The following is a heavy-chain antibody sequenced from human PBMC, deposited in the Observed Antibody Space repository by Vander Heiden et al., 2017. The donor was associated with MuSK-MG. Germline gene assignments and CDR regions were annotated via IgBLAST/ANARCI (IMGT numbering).Heavy chain of an antibody. V-gene: IGHV4-34*01. CDR2: INHSGST. Sequence: QVQLQQWGAGLLKPSETLSLTCAVYGGSFSGYYWSWIRQPPGKGLEWIGEINHSGSTNYNPSLKSRVTISVDTSKNQFSLKLSSVTAADTAVYYCARGAAMGRNYYYYMDVWGKGTTVTVSS. CDR1: GGSFSGYY. D-gene: IGHD5-18*01. J-gene: IGHJ6*03. CDR3: ARGAAMGRNYYYYMDV.